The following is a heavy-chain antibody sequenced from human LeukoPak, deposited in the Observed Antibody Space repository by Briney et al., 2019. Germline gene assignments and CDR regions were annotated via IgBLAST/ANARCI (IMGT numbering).Heavy chain of an antibody. CDR2: IYRSGST. D-gene: IGHD3-22*01. CDR1: GGSISSGDYY. Sequence: KSSETLSLTCTVSGGSISSGDYYWSWIRQPPGKGLEWIGYIYRSGSTYYNPSLKSRVTISVGRSNNQFSLKLSSVTAADTAVYYCASTALYYYDSSGPHPYYYYYYGMDVWGQGTTVTVSS. V-gene: IGHV4-30-2*02. J-gene: IGHJ6*02. CDR3: ASTALYYYDSSGPHPYYYYYYGMDV.